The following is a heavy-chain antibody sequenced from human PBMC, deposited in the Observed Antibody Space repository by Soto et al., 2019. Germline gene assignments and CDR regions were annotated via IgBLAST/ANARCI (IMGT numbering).Heavy chain of an antibody. CDR1: DGSISTYY. CDR3: ARDHSLLAAALGF. V-gene: IGHV4-59*01. CDR2: IYNRGVT. J-gene: IGHJ4*02. Sequence: SETLSLTCTVSDGSISTYYWSWIRQPPGKGLEWIGYIYNRGVTDYNPSLKSRVTISVDTSKNQFSLSLTSVTAADTAVYYCARDHSLLAAALGFWGQGTLVTVSS. D-gene: IGHD6-13*01.